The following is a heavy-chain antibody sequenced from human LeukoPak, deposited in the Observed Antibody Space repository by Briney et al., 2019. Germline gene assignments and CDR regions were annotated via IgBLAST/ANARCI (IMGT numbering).Heavy chain of an antibody. CDR3: ARLSYSSDWEFDY. Sequence: SETLSLTCTVSGGSISSSRYYWGWIRQPPGKGLEWIGSIYQSGSTYYNPSLKSRLTISVDTSRNQFSLKLRSVTATDTAVYYCARLSYSSDWEFDYWGQGTLVTVSS. CDR2: IYQSGST. CDR1: GGSISSSRYY. V-gene: IGHV4-39*01. J-gene: IGHJ4*02. D-gene: IGHD6-19*01.